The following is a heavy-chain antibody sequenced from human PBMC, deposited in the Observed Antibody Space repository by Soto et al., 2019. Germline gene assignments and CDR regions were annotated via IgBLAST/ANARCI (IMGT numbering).Heavy chain of an antibody. V-gene: IGHV3-23*01. D-gene: IGHD4-17*01. J-gene: IGHJ6*03. CDR2: ISGSGGST. Sequence: GGSLRLSCAASGFTFSSYAMSWVRQAPGKGLEWVSAISGSGGSTYYADSVKGRFTISRDNSKNTLYLQMNSLRAEDTAVYYCAKDGEEDDGDSNSYYYYMDVWGKGTTVTVSS. CDR3: AKDGEEDDGDSNSYYYYMDV. CDR1: GFTFSSYA.